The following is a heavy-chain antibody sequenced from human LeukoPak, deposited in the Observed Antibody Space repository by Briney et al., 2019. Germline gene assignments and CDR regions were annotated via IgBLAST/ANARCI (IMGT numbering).Heavy chain of an antibody. CDR3: ARLYYDSSGYYQICYFDY. CDR2: IYYSGST. Sequence: SETLSLTCTASGGSISSSSYYWGWIRQPPGKGLEWIGSIYYSGSTYYNPSLKSRVTISVDTSKNQFSLNLSSVTAADTAVYYCARLYYDSSGYYQICYFDYWGQGTLVTVSS. D-gene: IGHD3-22*01. CDR1: GGSISSSSYY. V-gene: IGHV4-39*01. J-gene: IGHJ4*02.